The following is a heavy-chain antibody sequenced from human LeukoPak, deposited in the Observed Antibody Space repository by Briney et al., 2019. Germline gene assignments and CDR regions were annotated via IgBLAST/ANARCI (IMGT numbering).Heavy chain of an antibody. CDR1: GGSISSSSYY. Sequence: SETLSLTCTVSGGSISSSSYYWGWIRQPPGKGLEWIGSIYYSGSTYYNPSLKSRVTISVDTSKNQFSPKLSSVTAADTAVYYCARQPYDSSGLNWFDPWGQGTLVTVSS. D-gene: IGHD3-22*01. J-gene: IGHJ5*02. CDR3: ARQPYDSSGLNWFDP. V-gene: IGHV4-39*01. CDR2: IYYSGST.